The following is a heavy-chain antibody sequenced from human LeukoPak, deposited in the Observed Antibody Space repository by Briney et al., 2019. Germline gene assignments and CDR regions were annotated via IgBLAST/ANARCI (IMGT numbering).Heavy chain of an antibody. V-gene: IGHV7-4-1*02. CDR3: ARDHVKLTSSFHPFDAFDV. D-gene: IGHD2-2*01. CDR1: GYTFTSYD. CDR2: INTNTGNP. J-gene: IGHJ3*01. Sequence: ASVKVSCKASGYTFTSYDINWVRQAPGQGLEWMGWINTNTGNPTYAQGFTGRFVFSLDTSVSTAYLQISSLKAEDTAVYYCARDHVKLTSSFHPFDAFDVWGQGTLVTVSS.